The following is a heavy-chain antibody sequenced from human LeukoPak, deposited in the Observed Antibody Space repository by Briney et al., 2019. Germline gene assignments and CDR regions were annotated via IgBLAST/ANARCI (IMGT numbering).Heavy chain of an antibody. Sequence: GGSLRLSCAASGFTFSSYSMNWVRQAPGKGLEWVSSVSGSGRNTFYPDSVEGRFTISRDNSKNTVYLQMYSLRADDTAVYYCVKSRRVGANQRGLFDYWGQGTLDTVSP. J-gene: IGHJ4*02. D-gene: IGHD1-26*01. V-gene: IGHV3-23*01. CDR1: GFTFSSYS. CDR2: VSGSGRNT. CDR3: VKSRRVGANQRGLFDY.